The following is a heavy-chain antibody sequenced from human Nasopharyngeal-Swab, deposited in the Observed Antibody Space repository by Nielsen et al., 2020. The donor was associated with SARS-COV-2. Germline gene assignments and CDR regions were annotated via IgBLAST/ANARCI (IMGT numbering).Heavy chain of an antibody. J-gene: IGHJ4*02. CDR2: ISGSGGST. CDR1: RFTFSSYA. Sequence: GESLKISCAASRFTFSSYAMSWVRQAPGKGLEWVSAISGSGGSTYYADSVKGRFTISRDNSKNTLYLQMNSLRAEDTAVYYCAKVSYYYDSSGYDYWGQGTLVTVSS. D-gene: IGHD3-22*01. CDR3: AKVSYYYDSSGYDY. V-gene: IGHV3-23*01.